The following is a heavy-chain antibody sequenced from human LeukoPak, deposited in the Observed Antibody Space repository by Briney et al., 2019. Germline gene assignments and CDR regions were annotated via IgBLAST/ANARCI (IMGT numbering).Heavy chain of an antibody. CDR1: GFTFSSYG. V-gene: IGHV3-30*02. J-gene: IGHJ4*02. CDR3: ARVRYSSGWFDY. D-gene: IGHD6-19*01. CDR2: IRYDGSNK. Sequence: GGSLRLSCAASGFTFSSYGMHWVRQAPGKGLEWVAFIRYDGSNKYYADSVKGRFTISRDNSKNTLYLQMNSLRAEDTAVYYCARVRYSSGWFDYWGQGTLVTVSS.